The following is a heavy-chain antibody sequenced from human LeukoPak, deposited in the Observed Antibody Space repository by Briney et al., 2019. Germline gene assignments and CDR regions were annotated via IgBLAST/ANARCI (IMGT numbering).Heavy chain of an antibody. CDR2: IYYSGST. J-gene: IGHJ4*02. V-gene: IGHV4-59*01. CDR3: ARVEGGDGYNYLFDY. Sequence: SETLSLTCTVSGGSISSYYWSWIRQPPGKGLEWIGYIYYSGSTNYNPSLKSRVTISVDTSKNQFSLKLSSVTAADTAVYYCARVEGGDGYNYLFDYWGQGTLVTVSS. CDR1: GGSISSYY. D-gene: IGHD5-24*01.